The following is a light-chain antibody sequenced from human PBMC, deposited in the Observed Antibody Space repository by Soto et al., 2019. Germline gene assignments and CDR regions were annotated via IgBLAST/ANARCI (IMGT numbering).Light chain of an antibody. CDR1: ENVRNNY. Sequence: EIVLTQSPGTLSLSQGERATLSCRASENVRNNYLAWYQQKPGQAPRLLISGASKRATGIPDRFSGSGSGTDFTLTINRLEPEDFAIYYCQQYNNWWTFGQGTKVDIK. V-gene: IGKV3-20*01. J-gene: IGKJ1*01. CDR3: QQYNNWWT. CDR2: GAS.